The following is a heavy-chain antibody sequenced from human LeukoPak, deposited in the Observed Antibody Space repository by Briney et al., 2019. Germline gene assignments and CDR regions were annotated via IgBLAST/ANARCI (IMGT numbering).Heavy chain of an antibody. CDR2: IYHSGST. V-gene: IGHV4-30-2*01. Sequence: SQTLSLTCTVSGGSISSGGYYWSWIRQPPGKGLEWIGYIYHSGSTYYNPSLKSRVTISVDRSKNQFSLKLSSVTAADTAVYYCARLDNDYYYMDVWGKGTTVTVSS. CDR1: GGSISSGGYY. J-gene: IGHJ6*03. CDR3: ARLDNDYYYMDV. D-gene: IGHD2-2*03.